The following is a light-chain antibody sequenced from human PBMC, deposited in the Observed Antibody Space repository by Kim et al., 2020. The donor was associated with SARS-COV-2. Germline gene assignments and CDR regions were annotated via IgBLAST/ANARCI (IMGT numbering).Light chain of an antibody. CDR2: AAS. CDR3: QQHGSLPFT. V-gene: IGKV3-20*01. Sequence: SPGERATRSCRASQSVRSSPLAWYQQRPGQAPRRLIYAASSRATGIPDRFSGSGSGTDFTLTITRLEPEDFAVYYCQQHGSLPFTFGPGTKVDIK. J-gene: IGKJ3*01. CDR1: QSVRSSP.